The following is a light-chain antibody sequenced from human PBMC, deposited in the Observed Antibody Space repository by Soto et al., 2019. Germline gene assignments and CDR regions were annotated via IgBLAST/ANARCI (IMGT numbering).Light chain of an antibody. V-gene: IGKV3-15*01. Sequence: EIVMTQSPATLSVSPGERATLSCRASQSVSSNLAWYQQKPGQAPRLLIYGASTRATGIPARFSGSGSGTEFTLTISSLQSEDFAVYYCQQYHTFGPGTKVDIK. CDR2: GAS. CDR1: QSVSSN. CDR3: QQYHT. J-gene: IGKJ3*01.